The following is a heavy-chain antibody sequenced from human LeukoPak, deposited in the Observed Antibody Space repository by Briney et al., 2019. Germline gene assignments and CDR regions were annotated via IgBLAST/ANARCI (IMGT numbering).Heavy chain of an antibody. V-gene: IGHV4-38-2*01. J-gene: IGHJ6*03. D-gene: IGHD2-2*01. CDR3: ARIGDIVVVPAPDYYMDV. CDR2: IYHSGST. CDR1: GFTFSSYS. Sequence: AGGSLRLSCAASGFTFSSYSMNWVRQAPGKGLEWIGSIYHSGSTYYNPSLKSRVTISVDTSKNQFSLKLSSVTAADTAVYYCARIGDIVVVPAPDYYMDVWGKGTTVTVSS.